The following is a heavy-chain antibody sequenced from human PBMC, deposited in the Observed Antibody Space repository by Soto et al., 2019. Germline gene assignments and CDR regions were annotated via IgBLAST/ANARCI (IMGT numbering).Heavy chain of an antibody. CDR1: GYTFTSYG. CDR2: ISAYNGNT. V-gene: IGHV1-18*01. CDR3: ARDSCSGGSCLPFDY. J-gene: IGHJ4*02. Sequence: QVQLVQSGAEVKKPGASVKVSCKASGYTFTSYGISWVRQAPGQGLEWMGWISAYNGNTNYAQKLQGRVTMTTDTATSTAYMELRSLRSDDTAVYYCARDSCSGGSCLPFDYWGQGTLVTVSS. D-gene: IGHD2-15*01.